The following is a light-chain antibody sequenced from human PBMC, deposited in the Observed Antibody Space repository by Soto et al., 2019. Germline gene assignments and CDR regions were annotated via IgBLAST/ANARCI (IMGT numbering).Light chain of an antibody. CDR1: QSVSSN. Sequence: EIVMTQSPATLSVSPGDRATLSCRASQSVSSNVAWYQQKPGLAPRLLIYGAATRATGIPARFSGSGSGTEFTLTISSLQSEDFAMYYCQQYNNWPLTFGGGNKVEIK. V-gene: IGKV3-15*01. J-gene: IGKJ4*01. CDR2: GAA. CDR3: QQYNNWPLT.